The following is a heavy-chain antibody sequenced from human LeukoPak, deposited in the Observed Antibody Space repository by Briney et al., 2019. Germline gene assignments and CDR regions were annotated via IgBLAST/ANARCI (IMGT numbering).Heavy chain of an antibody. CDR3: ARMEVRGTIRNTDY. J-gene: IGHJ4*02. D-gene: IGHD3-10*01. V-gene: IGHV3-74*01. CDR2: INTDGSST. CDR1: GFTFSRYW. Sequence: TGGSLRLSCAASGFTFSRYWMHWVRQAPGKGLVWVSRINTDGSSTSYADSVKGRFTISRDNAKNTLYLQMNSLRAEDTAVYYCARMEVRGTIRNTDYWGQGAPVTVSS.